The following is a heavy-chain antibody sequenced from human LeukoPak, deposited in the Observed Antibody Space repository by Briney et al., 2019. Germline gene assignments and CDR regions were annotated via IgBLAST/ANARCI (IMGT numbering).Heavy chain of an antibody. D-gene: IGHD2-15*01. Sequence: GGSLRLSCAASGFTFSSYGMHWVRQAPGKRLEWVAVISYDGSNKYYADSVKGRFTISRDNSKNTLYLQMNSLRAEDTAVYYCAKAAPLIYCSGGSCSPDYWGQGTLVTVSS. V-gene: IGHV3-30*18. CDR1: GFTFSSYG. J-gene: IGHJ4*02. CDR3: AKAAPLIYCSGGSCSPDY. CDR2: ISYDGSNK.